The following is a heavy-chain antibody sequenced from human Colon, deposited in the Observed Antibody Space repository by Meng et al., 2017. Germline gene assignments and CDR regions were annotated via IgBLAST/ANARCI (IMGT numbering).Heavy chain of an antibody. D-gene: IGHD3-10*01. V-gene: IGHV4-39*01. CDR2: IYYGGST. Sequence: QLQLQEPGPGLVKPPETLPLTCTVPGGSTTSTTYYWDWIRQPPGKGLEWIGTIYYGGSTVYNPSLRSRVTITGDTSNNQFSLSLSSVTAADTAIYYCAKTFYGSAELGPWGQGTLVTVSS. CDR3: AKTFYGSAELGP. CDR1: GGSTTSTTYY. J-gene: IGHJ5*02.